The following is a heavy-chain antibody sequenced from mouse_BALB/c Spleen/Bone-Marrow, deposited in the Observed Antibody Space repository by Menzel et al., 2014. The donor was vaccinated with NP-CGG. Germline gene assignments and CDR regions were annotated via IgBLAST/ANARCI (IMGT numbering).Heavy chain of an antibody. J-gene: IGHJ4*01. Sequence: LVESGPALVKPGASVKMSCKASGYTFTSYVMHWVKQKPGQGLEWIGYINPYNDGTKYNEKFKGKATLTSDKSSSTAYMELSSLTSEDSAVYYCAREGGYYGSLYAMDYWGQGTSVTVSS. CDR3: AREGGYYGSLYAMDY. V-gene: IGHV1-14*01. D-gene: IGHD1-1*01. CDR2: INPYNDGT. CDR1: GYTFTSYV.